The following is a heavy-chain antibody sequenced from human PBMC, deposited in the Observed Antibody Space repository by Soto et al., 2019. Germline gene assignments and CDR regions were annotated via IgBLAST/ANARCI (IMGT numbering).Heavy chain of an antibody. D-gene: IGHD2-2*01. CDR1: GGSISSGGYY. CDR3: ARYFCVAPAGPFDY. CDR2: IYYSGST. V-gene: IGHV4-31*03. Sequence: SETLSLTCTVSGGSISSGGYYWSWIRQHPGKVLEWIVYIYYSGSTYYNPSLKSRVTISLDTSNNQFSLKLSSVTSAYTAVYYCARYFCVAPAGPFDYWGQGNLVTVSS. J-gene: IGHJ4*02.